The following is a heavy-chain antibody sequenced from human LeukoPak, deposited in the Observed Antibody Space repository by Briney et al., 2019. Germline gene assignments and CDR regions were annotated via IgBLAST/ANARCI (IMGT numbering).Heavy chain of an antibody. V-gene: IGHV3-74*01. CDR2: INSDGSST. Sequence: GGSLRLSCAAYGLTFSSYWMHWVRQAPGKGLVWVSRINSDGSSTSYADSVKGRFTISRDNAKNTLYLQMNSLRAEDTAVYYCARGRRSGYQLDYWGQGTLDTVSS. CDR3: ARGRRSGYQLDY. J-gene: IGHJ4*02. CDR1: GLTFSSYW. D-gene: IGHD3-3*01.